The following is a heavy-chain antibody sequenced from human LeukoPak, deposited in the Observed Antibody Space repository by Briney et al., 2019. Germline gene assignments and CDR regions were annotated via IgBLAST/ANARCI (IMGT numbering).Heavy chain of an antibody. CDR3: ARSYYYDYRQIDY. CDR2: IYHSGST. CDR1: GDSISTSSYY. V-gene: IGHV4-39*01. Sequence: SGTLSLTCTVSGDSISTSSYYWGWIRQPPGKGLEWLGSIYHSGSTYYNPSLKSRVTISVDTSKNQFSLNLYSVTAADTAVFYCARSYYYDYRQIDYWGQGTLVTVSS. J-gene: IGHJ4*02. D-gene: IGHD3-22*01.